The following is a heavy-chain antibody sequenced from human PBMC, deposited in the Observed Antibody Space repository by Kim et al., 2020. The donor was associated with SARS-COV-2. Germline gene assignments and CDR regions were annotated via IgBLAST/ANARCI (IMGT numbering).Heavy chain of an antibody. CDR1: GFTFSSYA. V-gene: IGHV3-23*03. J-gene: IGHJ3*02. CDR3: AKDRLDI. Sequence: GGSLRLSCAASGFTFSSYAMSWVRQAPGKGLEWVSVIYSGGSSTYYADSVKGRFTISRDNSKNTLYLQMNSLRAEDTAVYYCAKDRLDIWGQGTMVTVSS. CDR2: IYSGGSST.